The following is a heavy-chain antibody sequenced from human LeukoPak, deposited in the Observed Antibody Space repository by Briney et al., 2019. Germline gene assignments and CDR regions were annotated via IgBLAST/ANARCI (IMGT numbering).Heavy chain of an antibody. CDR2: IYYSGST. CDR1: GGSISSYY. CDR3: ASYSSGLTGSYFDY. D-gene: IGHD6-19*01. V-gene: IGHV4-59*08. Sequence: PSGTLSLTCTVSGGSISSYYWSWIRQPPGKGLEWIGYIYYSGSTNYNPSLKSRVTISVDTSKNQFSLKLSSVTAADTAVYYCASYSSGLTGSYFDYWGQGTLVTVSS. J-gene: IGHJ4*02.